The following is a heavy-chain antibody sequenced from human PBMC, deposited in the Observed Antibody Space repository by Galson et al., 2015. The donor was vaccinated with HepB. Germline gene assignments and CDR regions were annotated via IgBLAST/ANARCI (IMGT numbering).Heavy chain of an antibody. V-gene: IGHV3-23*01. Sequence: SLRLSCAASGFTFSSYAMSWVRQAPGKGLEWVSAIGSDGSSTFYADSVKGRSTISRDNSGNTLYLRMNSLRAEDTAIYYCAKDLGVRGEYYYYGMDVWGQGTTVTVSS. CDR1: GFTFSSYA. CDR3: AKDLGVRGEYYYYGMDV. D-gene: IGHD3-10*01. CDR2: IGSDGSST. J-gene: IGHJ6*02.